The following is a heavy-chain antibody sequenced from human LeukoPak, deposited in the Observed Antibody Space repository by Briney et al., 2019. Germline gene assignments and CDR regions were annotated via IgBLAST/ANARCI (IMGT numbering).Heavy chain of an antibody. V-gene: IGHV3-30*18. CDR1: GFTFSSYG. Sequence: GGSLRLSCAASGFTFSSYGMHWVRQAPGKGLEWVAVISYDGSNKYYADSVKGRFTISRDNSKNTLYLQMNSLRAEDTAVYYCAKDFGKGTMVRGVIRYYYMDVWGKGTTVTVSS. CDR2: ISYDGSNK. CDR3: AKDFGKGTMVRGVIRYYYMDV. J-gene: IGHJ6*03. D-gene: IGHD3-10*01.